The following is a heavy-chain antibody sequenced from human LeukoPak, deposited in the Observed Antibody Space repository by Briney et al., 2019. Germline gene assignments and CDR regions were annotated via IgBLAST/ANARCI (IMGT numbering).Heavy chain of an antibody. D-gene: IGHD3-10*01. J-gene: IGHJ4*02. CDR1: GGSISSYY. CDR3: ARDRAGSGSYMDY. Sequence: SETLSLTCTVSGGSISSYYWSWIRQPAGKGLEWIGRIYTSGSTNYNPSLTSRVTMSVDTSKNQYSLQLSSVTAADTAVYYCARDRAGSGSYMDYWGQGTLVTVSS. V-gene: IGHV4-4*07. CDR2: IYTSGST.